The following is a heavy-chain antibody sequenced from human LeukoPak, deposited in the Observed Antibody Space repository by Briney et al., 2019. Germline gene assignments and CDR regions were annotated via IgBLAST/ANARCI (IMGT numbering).Heavy chain of an antibody. CDR2: IYYSGST. CDR1: GGSISSSSYY. D-gene: IGHD6-19*01. V-gene: IGHV4-39*01. CDR3: ARLEVAGNFDY. J-gene: IGHJ4*02. Sequence: SETLSLTCTVSGGSISSSSYYWGWIRQPPGKGLEWIGSIYYSGSTYYNPSLKSRVTISVDTPKNQFSLKLSSVTAADTAVYYCARLEVAGNFDYWGQGTLATVSS.